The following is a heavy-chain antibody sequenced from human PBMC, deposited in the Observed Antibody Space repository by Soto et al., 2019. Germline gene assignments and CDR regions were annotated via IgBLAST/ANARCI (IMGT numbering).Heavy chain of an antibody. J-gene: IGHJ3*02. Sequence: SETLSLTCTVSGGSISSGGYYWSWIRQHPGKGLEWIGYIYYSGSTYYNPSLKSRVTISVDASKNQFSLKLSSVTAADTAVYYCARGLPAAIDIGAFDIWGQGTMVTVSS. CDR2: IYYSGST. CDR1: GGSISSGGYY. V-gene: IGHV4-31*03. CDR3: ARGLPAAIDIGAFDI. D-gene: IGHD2-2*01.